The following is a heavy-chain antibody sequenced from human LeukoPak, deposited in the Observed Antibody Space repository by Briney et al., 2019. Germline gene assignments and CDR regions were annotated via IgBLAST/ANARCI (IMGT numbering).Heavy chain of an antibody. CDR3: ARDSGNYFDAFDI. D-gene: IGHD1-7*01. V-gene: IGHV1-2*02. CDR1: GYTFTDDY. CDR2: INPNSGVT. J-gene: IGHJ3*02. Sequence: ASVKVSCKASGYTFTDDYVHWVRQAPGQGLEWMGWINPNSGVTNYAQKFQGRVTMTRDMSISTAYMELSSLRAEDTAVYYRARDSGNYFDAFDIWGQGTMVTVSS.